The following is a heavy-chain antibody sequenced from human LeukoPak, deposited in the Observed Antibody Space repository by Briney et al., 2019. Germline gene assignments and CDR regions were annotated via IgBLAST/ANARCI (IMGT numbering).Heavy chain of an antibody. CDR2: IRYDGSNK. D-gene: IGHD2-15*01. Sequence: GGSLRLSCAASGFTFSSYGMHWVRQAPGKGLEWVAFIRYDGSNKYYEDSVKGRFTISRDNSKNTLYLQMNSLRAEDTAVYYCAKDASFCSGGSCYWGQGTLVTVSS. CDR1: GFTFSSYG. CDR3: AKDASFCSGGSCY. J-gene: IGHJ4*02. V-gene: IGHV3-30*02.